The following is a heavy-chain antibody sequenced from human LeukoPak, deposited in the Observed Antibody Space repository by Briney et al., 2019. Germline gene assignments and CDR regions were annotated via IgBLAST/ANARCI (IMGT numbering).Heavy chain of an antibody. CDR2: IYTSGST. V-gene: IGHV4-4*07. CDR3: ARRRYFDWLRKGNWFDP. J-gene: IGHJ5*02. Sequence: SETLSLTCTVSGGSISSYYWSWIRQPAGKGLEWIGRIYTSGSTNYNPSLKSRVTMSVDTSKNQFSLKLSSVTAADTAVYYCARRRYFDWLRKGNWFDPWGQGTLVTVSS. D-gene: IGHD3-9*01. CDR1: GGSISSYY.